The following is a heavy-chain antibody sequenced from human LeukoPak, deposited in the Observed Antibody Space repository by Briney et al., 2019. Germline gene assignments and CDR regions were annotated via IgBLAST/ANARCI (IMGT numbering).Heavy chain of an antibody. CDR2: ISSSSSYI. J-gene: IGHJ4*02. Sequence: GGSLRLSCAASGFTFSSYSMNWVRQAPGKGLELVSSISSSSSYIYYADSVKGRFTISRDNAKNSLYLQMNSLRAEDTAVYYCARDSGIAVAGSLDYWGQGTLVTVSS. V-gene: IGHV3-21*01. D-gene: IGHD6-19*01. CDR3: ARDSGIAVAGSLDY. CDR1: GFTFSSYS.